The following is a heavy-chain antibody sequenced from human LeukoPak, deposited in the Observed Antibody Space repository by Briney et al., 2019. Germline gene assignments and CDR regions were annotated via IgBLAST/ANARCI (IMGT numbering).Heavy chain of an antibody. J-gene: IGHJ5*02. CDR3: ARADRLDGGPYLIGP. V-gene: IGHV1-2*02. D-gene: IGHD2-21*01. CDR1: GYSFTDYY. CDR2: INPNSGGT. Sequence: ASVKVSCKTSGYSFTDYYMHWVRQAPGQGLEWMGWINPNSGGTSSAQKFQGKVTMTRDTSITTVYMEVSWLTSDDTAIYYCARADRLDGGPYLIGPWGQGTLVTVSS.